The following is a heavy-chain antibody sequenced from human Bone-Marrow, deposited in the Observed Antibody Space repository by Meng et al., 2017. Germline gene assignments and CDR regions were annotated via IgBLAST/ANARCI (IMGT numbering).Heavy chain of an antibody. CDR3: ARGPYYYDSSGPYYFDY. CDR2: IYYSGST. Sequence: QVQLQESSPGLVKPSQTLSLTCTVAAWSISSGGYYWSWIRQHPGKGLEWIGYIYYSGSTYYNPSLKSRVTISVDKSKNQFSLKLSSVTAADTAVYYCARGPYYYDSSGPYYFDYWGQGTLVTVSS. CDR1: AWSISSGGYY. V-gene: IGHV4-31*03. J-gene: IGHJ4*02. D-gene: IGHD3-22*01.